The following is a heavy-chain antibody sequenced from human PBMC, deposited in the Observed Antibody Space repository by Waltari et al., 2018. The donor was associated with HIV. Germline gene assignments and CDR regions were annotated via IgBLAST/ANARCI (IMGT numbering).Heavy chain of an antibody. D-gene: IGHD6-19*01. Sequence: QLQLVQSGAEVKKPGASVKVSCRTSGYSFNGYYIHWVRQAPGQGLEWMGWINPDTGDTKYAKNFQGRVTMTRDTSINTAYMDLSSLRSDDTAVYYCARDTHWLAYLFDSWGQGTLVTVSS. J-gene: IGHJ4*02. CDR2: INPDTGDT. V-gene: IGHV1-2*02. CDR1: GYSFNGYY. CDR3: ARDTHWLAYLFDS.